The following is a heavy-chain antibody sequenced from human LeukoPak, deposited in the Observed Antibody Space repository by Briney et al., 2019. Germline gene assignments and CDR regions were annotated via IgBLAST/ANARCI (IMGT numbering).Heavy chain of an antibody. V-gene: IGHV3-48*03. CDR2: ISSSGSTI. Sequence: QPGGSLRLSCAASGFAFSSYEMNWVRQAPGKGLEWVSYISSSGSTIYYADSVKGRFTISRDNAKNSLYLQMNSLRAEDTAVYYCAELGITMIGGVWGKGTTVTISS. D-gene: IGHD3-10*02. J-gene: IGHJ6*04. CDR1: GFAFSSYE. CDR3: AELGITMIGGV.